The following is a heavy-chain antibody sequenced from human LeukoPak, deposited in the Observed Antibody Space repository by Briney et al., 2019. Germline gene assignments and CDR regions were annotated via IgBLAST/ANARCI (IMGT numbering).Heavy chain of an antibody. CDR2: TSWNSGSI. CDR3: VKGYCASTTCRLDY. J-gene: IGHJ4*02. D-gene: IGHD2-2*01. CDR1: GFTLEDYA. V-gene: IGHV3-9*01. Sequence: SGGSLRLSCAASGFTLEDYAMHWVRQGPGKGLEWVAGTSWNSGSIDYADSVKGRFTISRDNAKNSLYLQMNSLRAEDTALYYCVKGYCASTTCRLDYWGQGTLVTVSS.